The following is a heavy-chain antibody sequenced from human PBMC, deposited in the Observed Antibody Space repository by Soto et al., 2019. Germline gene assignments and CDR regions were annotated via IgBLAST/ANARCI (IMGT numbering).Heavy chain of an antibody. J-gene: IGHJ6*02. CDR1: GGTFSSYA. CDR3: ARSQGSMTSLEIYYSDYYGMDV. CDR2: IIPIPGTA. D-gene: IGHD2-2*01. V-gene: IGHV1-69*01. Sequence: QVQLVQSGAEVQKPGSSVKVSCKASGGTFSSYAISWVRQAPGQGLEWMGGIIPIPGTANYAQKFQGRVTINKDESTSKAYMELSSLRSEDTAVDYCARSQGSMTSLEIYYSDYYGMDVWGQGTTVTVSS.